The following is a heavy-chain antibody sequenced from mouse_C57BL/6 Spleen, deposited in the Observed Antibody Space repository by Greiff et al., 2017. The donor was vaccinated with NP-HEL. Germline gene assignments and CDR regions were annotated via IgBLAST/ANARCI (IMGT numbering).Heavy chain of an antibody. CDR2: INPYNGDT. CDR1: GYSFTGYF. D-gene: IGHD3-1*01. V-gene: IGHV1-20*01. Sequence: VQLQQSGPELVKPGDSVKISCKASGYSFTGYFMNWVMQSHGKSLEWIGRINPYNGDTFYNQKFKGKATLTVDKSSSTAHMELRSLTSEDSAVYYCARSGDDYYAMDYWGQGTSVTVSS. J-gene: IGHJ4*01. CDR3: ARSGDDYYAMDY.